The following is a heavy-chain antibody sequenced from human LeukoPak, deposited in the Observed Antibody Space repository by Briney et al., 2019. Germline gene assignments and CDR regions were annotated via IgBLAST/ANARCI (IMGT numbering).Heavy chain of an antibody. CDR3: AKGARTEGFDP. CDR2: ITASGGDT. Sequence: GGSLRLSCAASGCTFSAYAMFWVRQTPGKGLEWVSAITASGGDTGYADSVKGRFIISRDNSKNTLYLQMSSLRAEDTAVYYCAKGARTEGFDPWGQGTLVTVSS. J-gene: IGHJ5*02. V-gene: IGHV3-23*01. CDR1: GCTFSAYA. D-gene: IGHD1-1*01.